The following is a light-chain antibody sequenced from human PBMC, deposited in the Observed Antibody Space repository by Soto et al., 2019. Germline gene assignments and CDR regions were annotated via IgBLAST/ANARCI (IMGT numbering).Light chain of an antibody. CDR3: SSYTSSSTLV. CDR2: EVS. V-gene: IGLV2-14*01. Sequence: QSALTQPASVSGSPGQSITIACTGTSSDVGGYNYFSWYQQHPGKAHKLMIYEVSNRPSGVYNRFSGSKSGNTASLTISGLQAEDEVDYYCSSYTSSSTLVFGTGTQVTVL. CDR1: SSDVGGYNY. J-gene: IGLJ1*01.